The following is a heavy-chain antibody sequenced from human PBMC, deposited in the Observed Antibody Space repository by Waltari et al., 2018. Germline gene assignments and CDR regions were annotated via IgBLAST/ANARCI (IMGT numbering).Heavy chain of an antibody. Sequence: QVQLQESGPGLVKPSETLSLTCAVSGYSISSGYYWGWIRQPPGKGLEWIGSIYHSGSTYYNPSLKSRVTISVDTSKNQCSLKLSSVTAADTAVYYCARARDEAARDLYYYDSSGYFDYWGQGTLVTVSS. CDR3: ARARDEAARDLYYYDSSGYFDY. J-gene: IGHJ4*02. V-gene: IGHV4-38-2*01. D-gene: IGHD3-22*01. CDR2: IYHSGST. CDR1: GYSISSGYY.